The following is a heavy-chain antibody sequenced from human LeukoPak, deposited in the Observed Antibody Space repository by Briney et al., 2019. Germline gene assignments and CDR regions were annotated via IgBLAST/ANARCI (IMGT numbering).Heavy chain of an antibody. D-gene: IGHD6-19*01. Sequence: PGGSLRLSCAASGFTFSSYAMSWVRQAPGKGLVWVSAISGSAYSTYYADSVKGRFTISRDNTKNTLYLQMNSLRAEDTAVYYCAKETVAAPPIDYWGQGTLVTVSS. CDR2: ISGSAYST. J-gene: IGHJ4*02. CDR3: AKETVAAPPIDY. CDR1: GFTFSSYA. V-gene: IGHV3-23*01.